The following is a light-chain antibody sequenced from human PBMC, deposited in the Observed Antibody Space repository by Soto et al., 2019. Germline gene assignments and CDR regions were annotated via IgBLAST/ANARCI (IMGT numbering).Light chain of an antibody. CDR1: SSDVGAYNY. J-gene: IGLJ1*01. CDR2: DVS. CDR3: SLYTTSATYV. Sequence: QSALTQPASVSGSPGQSITISCTGTSSDVGAYNYVSWYQQHPGKAPKLMIYDVSDRPSGVSDRFSGSKSGNTASLTISGLQADDEADYYCSLYTTSATYVFGTGTKLTVL. V-gene: IGLV2-14*03.